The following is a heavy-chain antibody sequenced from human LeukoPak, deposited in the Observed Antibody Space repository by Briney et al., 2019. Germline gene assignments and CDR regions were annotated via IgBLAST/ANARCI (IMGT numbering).Heavy chain of an antibody. Sequence: PGGSLRLSCAASGFTFSSYGMHWVRQAPGKGLEGVAVIWYDGSNKYYADSVKGRFTISRDNSKNTLYLQMNSLRAEDTAVYYCAREEYYDILTGYHPPLYYGMDVWGQGTTVTVSS. CDR1: GFTFSSYG. D-gene: IGHD3-9*01. V-gene: IGHV3-33*01. CDR2: IWYDGSNK. J-gene: IGHJ6*02. CDR3: AREEYYDILTGYHPPLYYGMDV.